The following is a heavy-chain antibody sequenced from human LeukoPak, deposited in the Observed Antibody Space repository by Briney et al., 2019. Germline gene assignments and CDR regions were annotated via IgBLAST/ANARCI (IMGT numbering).Heavy chain of an antibody. Sequence: GGSLRLSCAASGFIFSSYSMNWVRQAPGKGLEWLSYISGSSSIIYYADSVKGRFTISRDNAKNSLYLQMNSLRAEDTAVYYCAREGSISLFDYWGQGTLVTVSS. CDR1: GFIFSSYS. CDR2: ISGSSSII. D-gene: IGHD2-21*01. CDR3: AREGSISLFDY. V-gene: IGHV3-48*04. J-gene: IGHJ4*02.